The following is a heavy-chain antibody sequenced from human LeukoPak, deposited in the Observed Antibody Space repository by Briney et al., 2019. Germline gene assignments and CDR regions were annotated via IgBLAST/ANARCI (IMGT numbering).Heavy chain of an antibody. V-gene: IGHV3-23*01. D-gene: IGHD3-9*01. Sequence: GGSLRETCLATRLPYCTYAMSGVGQAPCKELESVSAVSAGGGTTDYADSVKGRLTISRDNSKNTLYLQMNSLRAEDTAIYYCAKGTLTGYYLDYWGQGTLVTVSS. CDR2: VSAGGGTT. J-gene: IGHJ4*02. CDR3: AKGTLTGYYLDY. CDR1: RLPYCTYA.